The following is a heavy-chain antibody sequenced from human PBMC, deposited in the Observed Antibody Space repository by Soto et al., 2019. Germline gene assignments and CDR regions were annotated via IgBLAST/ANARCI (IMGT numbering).Heavy chain of an antibody. V-gene: IGHV4-31*03. J-gene: IGHJ4*02. D-gene: IGHD6-13*01. Sequence: QVQLQESGPGLVKPSPTLSLTCTVSGGSISSCDDYWRWIRQYPGKGLEWIGYIYYSGSTYYSPSLKSRVTISLDKSKNQCSLKLNSLNAADTAVYYCARGDSSNWLDYWGQGTLVTVSS. CDR1: GGSISSCDDY. CDR2: IYYSGST. CDR3: ARGDSSNWLDY.